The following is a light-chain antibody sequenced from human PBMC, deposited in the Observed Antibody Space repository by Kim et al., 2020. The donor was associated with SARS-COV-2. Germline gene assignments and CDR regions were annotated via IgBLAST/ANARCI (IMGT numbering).Light chain of an antibody. Sequence: KTGTSSCTRSSGSIASSYVHWYQQRPGSAPSTVIYDDNERPSGVPDRFSGSIDSSSNTASLTISGLRTEDEADYYCQSYDSSKDCVFGGGTQLTVL. CDR1: SGSIASSY. V-gene: IGLV6-57*03. CDR2: DDN. CDR3: QSYDSSKDCV. J-gene: IGLJ3*02.